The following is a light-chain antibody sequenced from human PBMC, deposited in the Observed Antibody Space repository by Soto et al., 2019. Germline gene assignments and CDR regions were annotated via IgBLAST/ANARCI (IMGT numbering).Light chain of an antibody. Sequence: QSVLTQPPSVSGAPGQRVTISCTESSSNIGAGYDVHWYQQLPGTAPKLLIYGNSNRPSGVPDRFSGSKSGTSASLAITGLQAEDEADYYCQSYDSSLSGSVFGGVTKLTVL. CDR3: QSYDSSLSGSV. CDR2: GNS. CDR1: SSNIGAGYD. J-gene: IGLJ2*01. V-gene: IGLV1-40*01.